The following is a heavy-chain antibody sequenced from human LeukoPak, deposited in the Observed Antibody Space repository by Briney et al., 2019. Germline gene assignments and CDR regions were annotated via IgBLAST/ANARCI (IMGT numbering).Heavy chain of an antibody. J-gene: IGHJ3*02. V-gene: IGHV3-53*01. Sequence: PGGSLRLSCAASGFTVSSNYMSWVRQAPGKGLEWVSVIYSGGSTYYADSVKGRFTISRDNSKSTLYLQMNSLRAEDTAVYYCARVRWRWELSPDAFDIWGQGTMVTVSS. CDR2: IYSGGST. CDR3: ARVRWRWELSPDAFDI. D-gene: IGHD1-26*01. CDR1: GFTVSSNY.